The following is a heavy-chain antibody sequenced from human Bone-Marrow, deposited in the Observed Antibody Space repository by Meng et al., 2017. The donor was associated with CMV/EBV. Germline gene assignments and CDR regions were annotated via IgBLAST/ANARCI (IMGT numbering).Heavy chain of an antibody. CDR3: ARTTPQYYDSLTGYKGYYGMDV. Sequence: ASVKVSCKASGYTFTGYYMHWVRQAPGQGLEWMGWINPNSGGTNYAQQFQGRVTMTRDTSISTAYMELSRLRYDDTAVYYCARTTPQYYDSLTGYKGYYGMDVCGQRTTVTVSS. CDR2: INPNSGGT. V-gene: IGHV1-2*02. D-gene: IGHD3-9*01. CDR1: GYTFTGYY. J-gene: IGHJ6*02.